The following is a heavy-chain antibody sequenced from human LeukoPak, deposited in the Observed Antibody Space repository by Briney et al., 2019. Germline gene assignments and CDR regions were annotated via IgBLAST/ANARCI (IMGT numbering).Heavy chain of an antibody. J-gene: IGHJ4*02. Sequence: SGGSLRLSCTASGFTLSSYAMSWVRQAPGEGLEWVSTISGSADNTNYAEAVKGRFTISRDNSKNTMYLQMNSLRAEDTAVYYCAKSSYYDSSGYYREYYFDYWGQGTLVTVSS. V-gene: IGHV3-23*01. CDR2: ISGSADNT. D-gene: IGHD3-22*01. CDR1: GFTLSSYA. CDR3: AKSSYYDSSGYYREYYFDY.